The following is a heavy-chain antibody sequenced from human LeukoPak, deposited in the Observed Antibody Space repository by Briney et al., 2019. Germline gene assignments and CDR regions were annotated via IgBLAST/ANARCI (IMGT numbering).Heavy chain of an antibody. V-gene: IGHV4-59*12. CDR1: GGSISSYY. J-gene: IGHJ4*02. Sequence: SETLSLTCTVSGGSISSYYWSWIRQPPGKGLEWIGSIYYSGSTYYNPSLKSRVTISVDTSKNQFSLKLSSVTAADTAVYYCARRYTVVTWGGYYFDYWGQGTLVTVSS. D-gene: IGHD4-23*01. CDR3: ARRYTVVTWGGYYFDY. CDR2: IYYSGST.